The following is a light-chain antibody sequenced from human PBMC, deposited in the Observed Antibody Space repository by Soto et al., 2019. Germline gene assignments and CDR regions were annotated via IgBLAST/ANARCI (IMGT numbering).Light chain of an antibody. V-gene: IGKV3-15*01. CDR1: QSLSSN. CDR2: GAS. J-gene: IGKJ1*01. CDR3: QQYSNWPRT. Sequence: EIVMTQSPATLSVSPGERATLSCRASQSLSSNLAWYLQKPGQAPSLLIYGASTRATGIPARFSGSGSGTEFTLTISSLQSEDFAVYYCQQYSNWPRTFGQGTKVEIK.